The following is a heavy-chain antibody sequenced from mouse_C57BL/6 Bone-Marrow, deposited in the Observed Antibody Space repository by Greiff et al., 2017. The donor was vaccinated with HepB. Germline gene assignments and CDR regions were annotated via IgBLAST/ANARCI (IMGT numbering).Heavy chain of an antibody. J-gene: IGHJ1*03. Sequence: EVQLVESGGGLVKPGGSLKLSCAASGFTFSDYGMHWVRQAPEKGLEWVAYISSGSSTIYYADTVKGRFTISRDNAKNTLFLQMTSLRSEDTAMYYCARSFITTVVATYWYFDVWGTGTTVTVSS. V-gene: IGHV5-17*01. CDR1: GFTFSDYG. D-gene: IGHD1-1*01. CDR3: ARSFITTVVATYWYFDV. CDR2: ISSGSSTI.